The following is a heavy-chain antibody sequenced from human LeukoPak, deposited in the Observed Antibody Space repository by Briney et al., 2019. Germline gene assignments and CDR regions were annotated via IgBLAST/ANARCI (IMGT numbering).Heavy chain of an antibody. J-gene: IGHJ4*02. CDR3: ARGGSI. Sequence: PGGSLRLSCAASGFTFSSYWMSWVRQAPGMGLEWVANMNQDGSEKYYVDSVRGRFTISRDNAKNSLYLQMSSLRVEDTAVYYCARGGSIGGQGTLVTVSS. D-gene: IGHD1-26*01. V-gene: IGHV3-7*01. CDR2: MNQDGSEK. CDR1: GFTFSSYW.